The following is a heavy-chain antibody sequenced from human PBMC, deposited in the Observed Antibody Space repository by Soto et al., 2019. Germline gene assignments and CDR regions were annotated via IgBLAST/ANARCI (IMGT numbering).Heavy chain of an antibody. CDR1: GFTLSDYY. CDR2: LSSRGSRT. J-gene: IGHJ4*02. Sequence: QVQLVESGGGLVKPGGSLRLSCAASGFTLSDYYMTWIRQAPGKGLEWLSDLSSRGSRTYYADSVKGRFTISRDNGKNSRYLEMNSLRAEDTAIYYCARKAYDGIVATIPDNWGQGTLVTVSS. CDR3: ARKAYDGIVATIPDN. D-gene: IGHD5-12*01. V-gene: IGHV3-11*01.